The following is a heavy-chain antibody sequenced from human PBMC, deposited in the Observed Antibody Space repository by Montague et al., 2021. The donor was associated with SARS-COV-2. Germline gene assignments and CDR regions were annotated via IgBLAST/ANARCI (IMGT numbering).Heavy chain of an antibody. D-gene: IGHD3-10*01. V-gene: IGHV2-5*02. J-gene: IGHJ4*02. CDR1: GFSITTSTMG. CDR3: VHYASGSYYFHY. Sequence: TLSLTCTFSGFSITTSTMGVGWTRQPPGKALEWLALIYWGDEKRFSPSLKSRLTITKDTFKDQVVLRMTNMDPVDTATYYCVHYASGSYYFHYWGQGTLVTVSS. CDR2: IYWGDEK.